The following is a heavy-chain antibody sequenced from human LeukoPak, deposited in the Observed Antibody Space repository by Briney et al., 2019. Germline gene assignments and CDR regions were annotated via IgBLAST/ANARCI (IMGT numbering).Heavy chain of an antibody. Sequence: SETLSLTCAVYGGSFSGYYWSWIRQPPGKGLEWIGEINHSGSTNCNPSLKSRVTISVDTSKNQFSVKLSSVTAADTAVYYCAIISGSYYYYYMDVWGKGTTVTVSS. CDR3: AIISGSYYYYYMDV. J-gene: IGHJ6*03. D-gene: IGHD1-26*01. V-gene: IGHV4-34*01. CDR1: GGSFSGYY. CDR2: INHSGST.